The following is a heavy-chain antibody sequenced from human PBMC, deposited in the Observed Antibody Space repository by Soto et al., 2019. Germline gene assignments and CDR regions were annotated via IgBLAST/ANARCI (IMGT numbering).Heavy chain of an antibody. Sequence: SSVKVSCKASGGTFSSYAISWVQQAPGQGLEWMGGIIPIFGTANYAQKFQGRVTITADESTSTAYMELSSLRSEDTAVYYCARDSSGYYYVPDYWGQGTLVTVSS. D-gene: IGHD3-22*01. V-gene: IGHV1-69*13. J-gene: IGHJ4*02. CDR1: GGTFSSYA. CDR3: ARDSSGYYYVPDY. CDR2: IIPIFGTA.